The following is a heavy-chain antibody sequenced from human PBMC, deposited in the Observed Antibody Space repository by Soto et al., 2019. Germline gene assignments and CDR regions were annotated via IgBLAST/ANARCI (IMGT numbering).Heavy chain of an antibody. Sequence: GGSLRLSCAASGFTVSSTYMSWVRQAPGKGLEWVSLIYSGGSTYYADSAKGRFTISRDNSKNTLYLQMNSLRAEDTAVYYCASVXXXYDTXAXSAYAAFEQWGHGPMVTVX. V-gene: IGHV3-66*01. J-gene: IGHJ3*01. D-gene: IGHD3-22*01. CDR3: ASVXXXYDTXAXSAYAAFEQ. CDR2: IYSGGST. CDR1: GFTVSSTY.